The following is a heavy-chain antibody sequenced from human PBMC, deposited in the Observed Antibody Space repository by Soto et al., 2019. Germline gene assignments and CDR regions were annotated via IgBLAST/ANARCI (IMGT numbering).Heavy chain of an antibody. V-gene: IGHV3-15*05. CDR3: TTERRYYYDSGGY. J-gene: IGHJ4*02. CDR1: GFTFSKAW. D-gene: IGHD3-22*01. Sequence: PGGSLRLSCAASGFTFSKAWMSWVRQAPGKGLEWVGHIKSKNDGGATDYAAPVKGRFSISRDDSKNTLYLQMNNLEIEDTALYYCTTERRYYYDSGGYWGQGTLVTVSS. CDR2: IKSKNDGGAT.